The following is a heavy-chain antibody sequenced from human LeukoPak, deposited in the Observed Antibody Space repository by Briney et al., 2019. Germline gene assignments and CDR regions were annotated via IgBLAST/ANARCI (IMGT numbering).Heavy chain of an antibody. CDR3: ARDRTGTDAFDI. V-gene: IGHV1-2*02. D-gene: IGHD7-27*01. CDR1: GYTFTGYY. Sequence: ASVKVSCKASGYTFTGYYMHCVRQAPGQGLGWMGWINPNSGGTNYAQKFQGRVTRTRDTSISTAYMERSRPRSDDTAVYYCARDRTGTDAFDIWGQGTMVTVSS. CDR2: INPNSGGT. J-gene: IGHJ3*02.